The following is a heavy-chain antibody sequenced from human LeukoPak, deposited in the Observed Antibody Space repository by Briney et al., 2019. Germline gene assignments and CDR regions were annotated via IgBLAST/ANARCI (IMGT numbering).Heavy chain of an antibody. V-gene: IGHV4-59*01. CDR3: ARVYCSSTSCYAESLYWYFDL. Sequence: SETLSLTCTVSGGSISSYYWSWIRQPPGKGLKWIGYIYYSGSTNYNPSLKSRVTISVDTSKNQFSLKLSSVTAADTAVYYCARVYCSSTSCYAESLYWYFDLWGRGTLVTVSS. J-gene: IGHJ2*01. CDR1: GGSISSYY. D-gene: IGHD2-2*01. CDR2: IYYSGST.